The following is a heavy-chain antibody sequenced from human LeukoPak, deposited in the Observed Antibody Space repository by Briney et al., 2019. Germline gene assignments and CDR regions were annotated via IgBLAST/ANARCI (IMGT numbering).Heavy chain of an antibody. V-gene: IGHV1-46*01. D-gene: IGHD3-22*01. Sequence: ASVKVSCKASGYTFTSYYMHWVRQAPGQGLEWMGIINPSGGSTSYAQKFQGRVTMTRDTSTSTVYMELSSLRSEDTAVYYCARTPAGYYYDSSGWYFDYWGQGTLVTVSS. CDR1: GYTFTSYY. J-gene: IGHJ4*02. CDR2: INPSGGST. CDR3: ARTPAGYYYDSSGWYFDY.